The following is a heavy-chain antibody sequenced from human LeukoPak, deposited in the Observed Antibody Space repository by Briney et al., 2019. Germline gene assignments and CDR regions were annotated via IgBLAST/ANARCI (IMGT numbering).Heavy chain of an antibody. D-gene: IGHD3-10*01. V-gene: IGHV3-74*01. CDR2: INSDESST. CDR1: GFTFSNYW. Sequence: GGSLRLSCAVSGFTFSNYWMHWVRQGPGKGLVWVSRINSDESSTTYADSVKGRFTISRDNAKNTLYLQMNSLRVEDTAVYFCAREAFRFGQYYFDYWGQGTLVTVSS. J-gene: IGHJ4*02. CDR3: AREAFRFGQYYFDY.